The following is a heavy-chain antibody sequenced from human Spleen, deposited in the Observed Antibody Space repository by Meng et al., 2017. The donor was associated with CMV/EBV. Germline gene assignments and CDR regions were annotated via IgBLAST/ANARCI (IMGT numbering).Heavy chain of an antibody. V-gene: IGHV3-30*02. CDR3: AKEQKSNWRYYGMDV. Sequence: GGSLRLSCAASGLTFSGFGMHWVRQAPGKGLEWVAFIRYDGNLKYYADSVKGRFTISRDNPENTLFLQMNSLRPEDTAVYYCAKEQKSNWRYYGMDVWGQGTTVTVSS. CDR2: IRYDGNLK. D-gene: IGHD1-1*01. CDR1: GLTFSGFG. J-gene: IGHJ6*02.